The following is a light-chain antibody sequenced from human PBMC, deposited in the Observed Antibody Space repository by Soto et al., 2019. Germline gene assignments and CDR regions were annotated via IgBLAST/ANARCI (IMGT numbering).Light chain of an antibody. Sequence: DIQMTQSPSTLSASVGDRVTITCRASQSISSWLAWYQQKPGKAPKLLIYDASSLESGVPSRFRGSGSGTEFTLTISSLQPDDFATYYCQQYNSYTFETFGQGTKVDIK. CDR1: QSISSW. V-gene: IGKV1-5*01. CDR2: DAS. J-gene: IGKJ1*01. CDR3: QQYNSYTFET.